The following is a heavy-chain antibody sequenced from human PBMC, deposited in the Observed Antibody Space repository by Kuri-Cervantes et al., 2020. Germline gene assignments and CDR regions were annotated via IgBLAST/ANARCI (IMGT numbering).Heavy chain of an antibody. V-gene: IGHV3-7*01. CDR2: IKQDGSEK. CDR1: GFTFSSYS. Sequence: GESLKISCAASGFTFSSYSMNWVRQAPGKGLEWVANIKQDGSEKYYVDSVRGRFTISRDNAKNSLYLQMNSLRAEDTAVYYCARGWSSRTSFLDYWGQGTLVTVSS. CDR3: ARGWSSRTSFLDY. J-gene: IGHJ4*02. D-gene: IGHD3-16*02.